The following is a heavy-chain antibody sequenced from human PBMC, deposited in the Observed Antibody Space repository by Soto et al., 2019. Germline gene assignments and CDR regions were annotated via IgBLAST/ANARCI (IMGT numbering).Heavy chain of an antibody. V-gene: IGHV4-30-4*01. CDR2: IHFRGNT. CDR3: ARWITAIVVVPIKWFDP. J-gene: IGHJ5*02. CDR1: GGSISNGDHY. D-gene: IGHD3-22*01. Sequence: SETLSLTCTVSGGSISNGDHYWSWVRQPPGKGLEWIGYIHFRGNTYYNPSLKSRFAISLDTSKNQFSLKLSSVTAADTAVYYCARWITAIVVVPIKWFDPWGQGTLVTVSS.